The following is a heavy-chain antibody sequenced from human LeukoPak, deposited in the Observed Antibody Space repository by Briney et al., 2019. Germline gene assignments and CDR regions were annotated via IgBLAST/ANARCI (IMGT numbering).Heavy chain of an antibody. CDR3: ARDGSWWELHSYYFDY. V-gene: IGHV3-30-3*01. D-gene: IGHD1-26*01. Sequence: GRSLRLSCAASGFTFSSYAMHWVRQAPGKGLEWVAVISYDGSNKYYADSVKGRFTISRDNSKNTLYLQMNSLRAEDTAVYYCARDGSWWELHSYYFDYWGQGTLVTVSS. J-gene: IGHJ4*02. CDR2: ISYDGSNK. CDR1: GFTFSSYA.